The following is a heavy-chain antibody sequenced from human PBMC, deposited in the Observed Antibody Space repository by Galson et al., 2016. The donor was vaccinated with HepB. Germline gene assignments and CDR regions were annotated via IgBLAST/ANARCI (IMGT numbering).Heavy chain of an antibody. V-gene: IGHV3-33*01. CDR1: GFTFSSYG. CDR3: ARGETLSNYYYYGMDV. D-gene: IGHD6-6*01. J-gene: IGHJ6*02. Sequence: SLRLSCAASGFTFSSYGMHWVRQAPGKGLEWVAIIWYDGSNKYYAASVKVRFPLSRDHSPNTLYLQMNSLRADDTAVYYCARGETLSNYYYYGMDVCGQGTTVTVSS. CDR2: IWYDGSNK.